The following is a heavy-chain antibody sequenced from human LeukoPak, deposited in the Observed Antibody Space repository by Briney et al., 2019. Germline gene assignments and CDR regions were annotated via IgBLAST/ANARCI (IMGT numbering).Heavy chain of an antibody. CDR1: GYTLNVFF. V-gene: IGHV1-2*02. CDR3: ASGRGSGSLR. D-gene: IGHD1-26*01. Sequence: ASVKDSCKASGYTLNVFFMQWVRQAPGQGLEWMGWINPNSGDTNYAQRFQGRVTMTLDTSNSAAYMELTSLTPDDTAMYYCASGRGSGSLRWGQGTLVTVSS. J-gene: IGHJ4*02. CDR2: INPNSGDT.